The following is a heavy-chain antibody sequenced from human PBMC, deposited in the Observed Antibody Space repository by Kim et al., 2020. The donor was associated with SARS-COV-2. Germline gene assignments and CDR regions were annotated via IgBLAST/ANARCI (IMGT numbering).Heavy chain of an antibody. D-gene: IGHD6-6*01. CDR1: GFTFSSYA. CDR2: ISGSGSNT. J-gene: IGHJ6*02. CDR3: AKAIAARAYYYYGMDV. V-gene: IGHV3-23*01. Sequence: GGSLRLSCAASGFTFSSYAMSWVRQAPGKGLEWVSSISGSGSNTYYADSVKGRFTISRDNSKNTLYLQMNSLRAEDTAVYYCAKAIAARAYYYYGMDVWGQGTTVTVSS.